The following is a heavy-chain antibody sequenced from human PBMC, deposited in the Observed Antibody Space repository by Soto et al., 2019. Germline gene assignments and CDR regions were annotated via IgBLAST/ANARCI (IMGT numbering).Heavy chain of an antibody. Sequence: SETLSLTCAVYGGSFSGYYWSWIRQPPGKGLEWIGEINHSGSTNYNPSLKSRVTISVDTSKNQFSLKLSSVTAADTAVYYCARGRRGRYYYYYMDVWGKGTTVTVSS. D-gene: IGHD3-10*01. V-gene: IGHV4-34*01. CDR2: INHSGST. CDR3: ARGRRGRYYYYYMDV. J-gene: IGHJ6*03. CDR1: GGSFSGYY.